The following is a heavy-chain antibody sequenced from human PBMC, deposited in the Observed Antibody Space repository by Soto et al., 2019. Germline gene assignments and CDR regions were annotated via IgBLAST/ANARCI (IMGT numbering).Heavy chain of an antibody. CDR2: ITGSAVNR. J-gene: IGHJ3*02. V-gene: IGHV3-23*01. D-gene: IGHD2-15*01. CDR3: AKVVLVTATLQAFDI. Sequence: PGGSLRLSCAASGFTFSTYAMTWVRQAPGKGLEWVSTITGSAVNRYYADSVKGRFTISRDNSKNTLHLQMNSLRVEDTAVYYCAKVVLVTATLQAFDIWGQGTMVTVSS. CDR1: GFTFSTYA.